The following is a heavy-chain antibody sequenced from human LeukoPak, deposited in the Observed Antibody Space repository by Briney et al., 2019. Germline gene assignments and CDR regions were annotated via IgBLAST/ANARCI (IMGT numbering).Heavy chain of an antibody. CDR1: GGTFSSYA. CDR2: IIPIFGTA. V-gene: IGHV1-69*13. D-gene: IGHD3-10*01. Sequence: GASVKVSCKASGGTFSSYAISWVRQAPGQGLEWMGGIIPIFGTANYAQKFQGRVTITADESTSTAYMELSSLRSEDTAVYYCARGGLLWFGEGGYYFDYWGQGTLVTVSS. J-gene: IGHJ4*02. CDR3: ARGGLLWFGEGGYYFDY.